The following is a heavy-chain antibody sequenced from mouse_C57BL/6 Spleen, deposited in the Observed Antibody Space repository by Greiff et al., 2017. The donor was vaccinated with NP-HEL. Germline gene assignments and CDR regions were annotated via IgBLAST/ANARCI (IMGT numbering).Heavy chain of an antibody. CDR1: GYTFTSYG. CDR2: IYPRSGNT. CDR3: ARRLRVYYAMDY. J-gene: IGHJ4*01. D-gene: IGHD2-4*01. V-gene: IGHV1-81*01. Sequence: VQLQQSGAELARPGASVKLSCKASGYTFTSYGISWVKQRTGQGLEWIGEIYPRSGNTYYNEKFKGKATLTADKSSSTAYMELRSLTSEDSAVYFCARRLRVYYAMDYWGQGTSVTVSS.